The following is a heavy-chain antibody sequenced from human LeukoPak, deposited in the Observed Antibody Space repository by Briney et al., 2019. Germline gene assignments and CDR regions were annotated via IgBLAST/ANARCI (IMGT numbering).Heavy chain of an antibody. J-gene: IGHJ5*02. CDR2: VSVYNGNT. Sequence: GASMKVSCKASGYTFTSYGISRVRQAPGQGLEWMGWVSVYNGNTNYAQKLQGRVTMTTDTSTSTAYMELRSLRSDDTAVYYCARARMVGVPAAPYWFDPWGQGTLVTVSS. D-gene: IGHD2-2*01. V-gene: IGHV1-18*01. CDR1: GYTFTSYG. CDR3: ARARMVGVPAAPYWFDP.